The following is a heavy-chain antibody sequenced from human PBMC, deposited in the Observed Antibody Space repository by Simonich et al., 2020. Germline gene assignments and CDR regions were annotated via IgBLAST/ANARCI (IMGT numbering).Heavy chain of an antibody. CDR2: INPNSGGT. D-gene: IGHD3-10*01. J-gene: IGHJ6*02. CDR3: ARVPGIYYYYGMDV. V-gene: IGHV1-2*06. CDR1: GYTFTGYY. Sequence: GAEVKKPGASVKVSCKASGYTFTGYYMPWVRQAPGQGLEWMGRINPNSGGTNYAQKFQGRVTMTRDTSISTAYMELSRLRSDDTAVYYCARVPGIYYYYGMDVWGQGTTVTVSS.